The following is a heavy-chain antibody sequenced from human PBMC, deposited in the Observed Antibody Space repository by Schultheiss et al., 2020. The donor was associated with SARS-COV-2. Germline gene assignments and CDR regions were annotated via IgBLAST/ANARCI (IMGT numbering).Heavy chain of an antibody. Sequence: ASVKVSCKVSGYTLTELSMHWVRQAPGKGLEWMGGFDPEDGETIYAQKFQGRVTMTEDTSTSTAYMELRSLRSDDTAVYYCARDRHYYDIKRRGMDVWGQGTTVTVSS. D-gene: IGHD3-22*01. CDR1: GYTLTELS. CDR2: FDPEDGET. CDR3: ARDRHYYDIKRRGMDV. J-gene: IGHJ6*02. V-gene: IGHV1-24*01.